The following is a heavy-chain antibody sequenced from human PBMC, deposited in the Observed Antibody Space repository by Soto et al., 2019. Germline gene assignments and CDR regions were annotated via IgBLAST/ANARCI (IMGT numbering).Heavy chain of an antibody. Sequence: ASVKVSCKASGYTFTSYGISWVRQAPGQGLEWMGWISAYNGNTNYAQKLQGRVTMTTDTSTSTAYMELRSLRSDDTAVYYCARDQPGITIFGVVIINYYYYYGMDVWGQGTTVTAP. V-gene: IGHV1-18*01. CDR2: ISAYNGNT. CDR3: ARDQPGITIFGVVIINYYYYYGMDV. CDR1: GYTFTSYG. J-gene: IGHJ6*02. D-gene: IGHD3-3*01.